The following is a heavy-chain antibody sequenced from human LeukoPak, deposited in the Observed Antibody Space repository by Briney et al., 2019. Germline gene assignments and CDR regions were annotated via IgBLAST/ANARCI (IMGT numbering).Heavy chain of an antibody. CDR2: IHPSTGHP. D-gene: IGHD3-16*02. Sequence: ASVNLSCKASGYSFTNYAMSWVRQAPGKGLEFMGWIHPSTGHPAYAQGFSGRFVFSLDTSVTTTYLQISDLKAEDTAVYFCARALDFLGGLSLPDYWGQGTLVTVSS. CDR1: GYSFTNYA. J-gene: IGHJ4*02. CDR3: ARALDFLGGLSLPDY. V-gene: IGHV7-4-1*02.